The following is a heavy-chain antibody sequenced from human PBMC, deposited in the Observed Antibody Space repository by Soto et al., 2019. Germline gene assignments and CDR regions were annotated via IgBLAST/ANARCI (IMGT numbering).Heavy chain of an antibody. CDR3: ATRPLLPGAP. Sequence: EVQLVESGGGLIQPGGSLRLSCAASGFTFSSNDMNWVRQAPGKGLEWVSLIYSGGSTYYADPVKGRFTISRDNSKNTLYLPMSSLRAEDTAVYYCATRPLLPGAPWGQGTMVTVSS. D-gene: IGHD3-22*01. CDR1: GFTFSSND. CDR2: IYSGGST. J-gene: IGHJ3*01. V-gene: IGHV3-53*01.